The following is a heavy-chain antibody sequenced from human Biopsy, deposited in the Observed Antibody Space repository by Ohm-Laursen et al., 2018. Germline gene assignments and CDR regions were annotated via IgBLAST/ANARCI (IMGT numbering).Heavy chain of an antibody. CDR1: GGSISSDY. V-gene: IGHV4-59*01. J-gene: IGHJ3*01. Sequence: SETLSLTCTVPGGSISSDYWSWIRQSPGKGLEWIGYISNRGSTNYNPSLRGRVTISVDTPKNQFSLKLSSVTAADTAVFFCARLYRLDDYWNDDPPDAFDVWGQGTRVTVSS. CDR3: ARLYRLDDYWNDDPPDAFDV. CDR2: ISNRGST. D-gene: IGHD3-3*01.